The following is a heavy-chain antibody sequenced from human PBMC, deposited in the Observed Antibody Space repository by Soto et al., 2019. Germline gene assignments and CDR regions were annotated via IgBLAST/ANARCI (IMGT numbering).Heavy chain of an antibody. J-gene: IGHJ5*02. Sequence: QVQLVQSGGEGKRPGSSVKVSCKTSGYTFSNYGITGVRQAPGQPLEWLGWISLYSDGTNYAQKFQCRVSMTTDTSTTTAYMELRSLRSDDTAVYYCARVVPGAEAWFGPWGQGPLVTVSS. CDR2: ISLYSDGT. D-gene: IGHD2-2*01. CDR3: ARVVPGAEAWFGP. CDR1: GYTFSNYG. V-gene: IGHV1-18*01.